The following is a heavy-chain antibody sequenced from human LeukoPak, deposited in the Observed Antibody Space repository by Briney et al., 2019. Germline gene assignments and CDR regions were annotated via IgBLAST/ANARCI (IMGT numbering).Heavy chain of an antibody. D-gene: IGHD1-1*01. CDR1: GASISNTNYY. V-gene: IGHV4-39*01. J-gene: IGHJ3*02. CDR3: ARQKSKGVPFDI. CDR2: IYYTGTT. Sequence: SETLSLTCSVSGASISNTNYYWGWIRQPPGKGQEWVASIYYTGTTYHNPSLNSRVTISVDTSRSQFSLKLTSVTAADTAVYYCARQKSKGVPFDIWGQGTMVTVSS.